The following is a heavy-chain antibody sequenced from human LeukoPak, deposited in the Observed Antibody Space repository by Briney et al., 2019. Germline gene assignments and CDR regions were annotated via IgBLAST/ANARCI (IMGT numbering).Heavy chain of an antibody. V-gene: IGHV4-59*01. D-gene: IGHD5-18*01. CDR2: IYYSGST. CDR1: GGSISSYY. Sequence: SETLSLTCTVSGGSISSYYWSWIRQPPGKGLEWIGYIYYSGSTNYNPSLKSRVTISVDTSKKQFSLKLSSVTAADTAVYYCARIDYSYGFLDYWGQGTLVTVSS. J-gene: IGHJ4*02. CDR3: ARIDYSYGFLDY.